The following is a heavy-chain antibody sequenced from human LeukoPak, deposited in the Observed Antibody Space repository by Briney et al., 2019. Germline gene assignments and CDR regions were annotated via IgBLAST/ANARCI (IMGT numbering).Heavy chain of an antibody. CDR2: ISSSGSDL. CDR3: ARDRGTRGSSWFDY. J-gene: IGHJ4*02. Sequence: GGSLRLSCAASGFTFSSYSMNWVRQAPGKGLEWVSCISSSGSDLYYADSVKGRFAISRDSAKNLLYLQMNSLRADDTAVYYCARDRGTRGSSWFDYRGQGTLVTVSS. D-gene: IGHD6-13*01. CDR1: GFTFSSYS. V-gene: IGHV3-21*06.